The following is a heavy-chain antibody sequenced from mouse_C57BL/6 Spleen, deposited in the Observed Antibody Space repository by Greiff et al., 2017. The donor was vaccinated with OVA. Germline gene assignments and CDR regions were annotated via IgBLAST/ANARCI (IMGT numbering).Heavy chain of an antibody. CDR2: IYPRDGST. Sequence: VQLQQSGPELVKPGASVKLSCKASGYTFTSYDINWVKQRPGQGLEWIGWIYPRDGSTKYNEKFKGKAKLTVDTSNSTEYMELHSLTSDDSAVYFCARYDYDGRGYAMDYWGQGTSVTVSS. J-gene: IGHJ4*01. V-gene: IGHV1-85*01. CDR3: ARYDYDGRGYAMDY. D-gene: IGHD2-4*01. CDR1: GYTFTSYD.